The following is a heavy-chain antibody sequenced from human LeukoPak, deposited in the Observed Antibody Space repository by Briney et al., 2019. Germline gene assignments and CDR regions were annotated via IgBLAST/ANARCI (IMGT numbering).Heavy chain of an antibody. CDR1: GFTFDDYA. V-gene: IGHV3-9*01. Sequence: SLRLSGAASGFTFDDYAMHWVRQAPGKGLGGVSGISWNSCSIGDAASVKGRFTISRDNAKNSLYQPMNSLRAEDTALYYCAKDRGASGDYYFDYWGQGTLVTVSS. D-gene: IGHD4-17*01. CDR2: ISWNSCSI. CDR3: AKDRGASGDYYFDY. J-gene: IGHJ4*02.